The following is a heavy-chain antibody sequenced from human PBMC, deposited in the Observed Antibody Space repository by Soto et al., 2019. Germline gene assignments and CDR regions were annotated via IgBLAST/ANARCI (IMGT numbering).Heavy chain of an antibody. CDR2: IYPIDSDT. J-gene: IGHJ6*02. CDR3: ARRSAVTTFYFYGMDV. Sequence: LGESLKISCKVSGDSFNSNWIAWVRQRPGRGLEWMGIIYPIDSDTRYSPSFQGQVTISVDRSVNSAFLQWRSLEASDTATYYCARRSAVTTFYFYGMDVWGQGTTVTVSS. CDR1: GDSFNSNW. V-gene: IGHV5-51*01. D-gene: IGHD4-17*01.